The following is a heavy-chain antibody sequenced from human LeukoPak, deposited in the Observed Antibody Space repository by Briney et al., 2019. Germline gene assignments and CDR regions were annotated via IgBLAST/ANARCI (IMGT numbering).Heavy chain of an antibody. CDR1: GFPFSSYA. J-gene: IGHJ4*02. V-gene: IGHV3-43*02. CDR3: ARDTTSGGIDY. CDR2: ISGDGGSS. D-gene: IGHD2/OR15-2a*01. Sequence: GGSLRLSCASSGFPFSSYAIHCVREAPGNGLEWVSLISGDGGSSHYADSVRGRFTFSRDNSKNSLYMQMNSLRTEDTALYYCARDTTSGGIDYWGQGTLVTVSS.